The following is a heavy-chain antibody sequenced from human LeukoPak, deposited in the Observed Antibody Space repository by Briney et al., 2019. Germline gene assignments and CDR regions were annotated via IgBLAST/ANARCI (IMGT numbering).Heavy chain of an antibody. Sequence: PGVSVRLSCAASGFTFSSYAMSWVRQAPGKGLEWVSAISGSGGSTYYADSVKGRFTISRDNSKNTLYLQMNSLRAEDTAVYYCAKDRRKGELLYYFDYWGQGTLVTVSS. J-gene: IGHJ4*02. CDR3: AKDRRKGELLYYFDY. V-gene: IGHV3-23*01. CDR1: GFTFSSYA. D-gene: IGHD1-26*01. CDR2: ISGSGGST.